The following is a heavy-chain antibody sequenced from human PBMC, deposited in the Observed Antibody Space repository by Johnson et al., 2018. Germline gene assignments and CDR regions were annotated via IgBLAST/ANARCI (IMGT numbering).Heavy chain of an antibody. V-gene: IGHV4-61*02. CDR1: GGSITSGDYY. J-gene: IGHJ3*02. D-gene: IGHD6-19*01. Sequence: QVQLQESGPGLVKPSQTLSLTCSVSGGSITSGDYYWSWIRQPAGKGLDWIGRIHSSGNTNYNPSLRSRVTISVDTSKTQFPLKLRSVSAADPAIYYCARSGRRAVSGTSFDIWGQGTMVTVSS. CDR3: ARSGRRAVSGTSFDI. CDR2: IHSSGNT.